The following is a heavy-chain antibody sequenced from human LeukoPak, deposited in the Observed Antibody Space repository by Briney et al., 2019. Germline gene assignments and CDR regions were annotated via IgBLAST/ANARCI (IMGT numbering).Heavy chain of an antibody. J-gene: IGHJ4*02. CDR1: GGSISTYY. CDR2: IYTTGST. CDR3: ARGFYGYNWFDN. V-gene: IGHV4-4*09. Sequence: SETLCLTCTVTGGSISTYYWSWIRQPPGKGLEWIGYIYTTGSTNYIPSLKSRVTMSMDTSENQFSLKLSSVTAADTAVYYCARGFYGYNWFDNWGQGTLVTVSS. D-gene: IGHD5-24*01.